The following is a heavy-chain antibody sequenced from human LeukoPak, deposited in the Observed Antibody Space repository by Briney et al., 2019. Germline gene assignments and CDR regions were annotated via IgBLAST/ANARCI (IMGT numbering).Heavy chain of an antibody. CDR2: INPNTGGT. J-gene: IGHJ4*02. Sequence: ASVKVSCKASGYTFTGYYMHWVRQAPGQGLEWMGWINPNTGGTNYAQKFQGRVTMTRDTSISTAYMKLTRLTSDDTAVYYCARGERYDSSGYPDSWGQGTLVTVSS. D-gene: IGHD3-22*01. CDR3: ARGERYDSSGYPDS. CDR1: GYTFTGYY. V-gene: IGHV1-2*02.